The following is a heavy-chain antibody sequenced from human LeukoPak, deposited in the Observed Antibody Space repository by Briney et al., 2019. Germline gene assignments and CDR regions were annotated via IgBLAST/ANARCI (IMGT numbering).Heavy chain of an antibody. Sequence: GGSLRLSCAASGFTFSSYAMSWVRQAPGKGLEWVSAISGSGGSTYSADSVKGRFTISRDNSKNTLFLEMNRLRAEDTAIYYCAKEAYYDILSGSEAEGFMDVWGKGTAVIVSS. D-gene: IGHD3-9*01. CDR1: GFTFSSYA. CDR3: AKEAYYDILSGSEAEGFMDV. CDR2: ISGSGGST. J-gene: IGHJ6*03. V-gene: IGHV3-23*01.